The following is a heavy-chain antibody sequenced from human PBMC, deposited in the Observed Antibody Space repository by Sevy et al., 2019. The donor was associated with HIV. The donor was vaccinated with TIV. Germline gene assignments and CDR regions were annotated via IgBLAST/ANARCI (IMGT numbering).Heavy chain of an antibody. CDR3: ARPGGLGELSPFDY. Sequence: GGSLRLSCAASGFTFSDYYMSWIRQAPGKGLEWVSYISSSSSYTNYADSVKGRFTISRDNAKNSLYLQMNSLRAEDTAVYYCARPGGLGELSPFDYWGQGTLVTVSS. D-gene: IGHD3-16*02. CDR2: ISSSSSYT. V-gene: IGHV3-11*06. CDR1: GFTFSDYY. J-gene: IGHJ4*02.